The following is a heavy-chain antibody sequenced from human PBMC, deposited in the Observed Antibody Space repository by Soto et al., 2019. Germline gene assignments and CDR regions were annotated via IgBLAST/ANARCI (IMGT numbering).Heavy chain of an antibody. CDR3: ARGLYNWNLYYGMDV. CDR1: GGSFSGYY. CDR2: INHSGST. D-gene: IGHD1-20*01. J-gene: IGHJ6*02. V-gene: IGHV4-34*01. Sequence: SETLSLTCAVYGGSFSGYYWSWIRQPPGKGLEWIGEINHSGSTNYNPSLKSRVTISVDTSKNQFSLKLSSVTAADTAVYYCARGLYNWNLYYGMDVWGQGTTVTVSS.